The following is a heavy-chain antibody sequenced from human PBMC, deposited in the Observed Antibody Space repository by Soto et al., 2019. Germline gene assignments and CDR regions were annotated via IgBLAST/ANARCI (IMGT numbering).Heavy chain of an antibody. CDR3: ARRYCSGGSCYWGYYFDY. D-gene: IGHD2-15*01. CDR2: IYYSGST. V-gene: IGHV4-30-4*01. Sequence: SETLSLTSTVSGGSISSGDYYWSWIRQPPGKGLEWIGYIYYSGSTYYNPSLKSRVTISVDTSKNHFSLKLSSVTAADTAVYYCARRYCSGGSCYWGYYFDYWGQGTLVTVS. CDR1: GGSISSGDYY. J-gene: IGHJ4*02.